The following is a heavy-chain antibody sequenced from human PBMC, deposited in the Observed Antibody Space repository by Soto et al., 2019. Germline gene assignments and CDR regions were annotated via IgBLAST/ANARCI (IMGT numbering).Heavy chain of an antibody. J-gene: IGHJ4*02. CDR3: ARVMRKVGSGVVFDGGY. CDR2: IYYSGST. Sequence: QVQLQESGPGLVKPSQTLSLTCTVSGGSISSGGYYWSWIRQHPGKGLEWSGYIYYSGSTYYNPSLKSRVTISVDTSKNQFSLKLSSVTAADTAVYYCARVMRKVGSGVVFDGGYWGQGTLVTVSS. D-gene: IGHD3-10*01. CDR1: GGSISSGGYY. V-gene: IGHV4-31*03.